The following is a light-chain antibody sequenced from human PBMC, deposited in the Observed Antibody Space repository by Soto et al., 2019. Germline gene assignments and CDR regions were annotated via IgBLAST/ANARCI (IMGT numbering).Light chain of an antibody. Sequence: DIQMTQSPSSLSASVGDRVTITCRASQSISSYLNWYQQKPGKAPKLLIYAASSLQSGVPSRFSGSGSGTDFTLTISSLQPEDFATYYCPQAGSLGPGTKVDIK. CDR1: QSISSY. CDR2: AAS. V-gene: IGKV1-39*01. J-gene: IGKJ3*01. CDR3: PQAGS.